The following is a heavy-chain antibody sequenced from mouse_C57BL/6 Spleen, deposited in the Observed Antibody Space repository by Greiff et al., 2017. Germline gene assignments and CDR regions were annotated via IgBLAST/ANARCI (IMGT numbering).Heavy chain of an antibody. D-gene: IGHD2-5*01. J-gene: IGHJ4*01. CDR2: IDPEDGEP. CDR1: GFNIKDYY. CDR3: ARDSNYFYAMDY. V-gene: IGHV14-2*01. Sequence: VQLKESGAELVKPGASVKLSCTASGFNIKDYYMHWVKQRTEQGLGWIGRIDPEDGEPKYAPKFQGKATITADTSSNTAYLQLSSLTSEDTAVYYCARDSNYFYAMDYWGQGTSVTVSS.